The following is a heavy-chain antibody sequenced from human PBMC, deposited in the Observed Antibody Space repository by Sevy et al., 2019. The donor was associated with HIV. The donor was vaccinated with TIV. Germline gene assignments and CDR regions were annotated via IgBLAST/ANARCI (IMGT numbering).Heavy chain of an antibody. D-gene: IGHD3-10*01. CDR3: ARGEPPRGMVQGDHNDY. J-gene: IGHJ4*02. CDR1: GFTFSSYS. CDR2: ISSSSSYI. Sequence: GGSLRLSCAASGFTFSSYSMNWVRQAPGKGLEWVSSISSSSSYIYYADSVKGRFTISRDNAKNSLYLQMNSLRAEDTAVYYCARGEPPRGMVQGDHNDYWGQGTLVTVSS. V-gene: IGHV3-21*01.